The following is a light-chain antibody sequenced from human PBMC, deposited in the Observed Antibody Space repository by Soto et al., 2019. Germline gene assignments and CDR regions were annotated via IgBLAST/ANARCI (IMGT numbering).Light chain of an antibody. V-gene: IGLV2-14*01. J-gene: IGLJ1*01. Sequence: QSSLTQPAPLSWAPWQSITISCTGTSSDVGDYNYVSWYQQHPGKAPKVMIYDVSNRPSGVSNRFSGSKSGNTASLTISGLQAEDEADYYCSSYTSSSTLVFGTGTKVTVL. CDR3: SSYTSSSTLV. CDR2: DVS. CDR1: SSDVGDYNY.